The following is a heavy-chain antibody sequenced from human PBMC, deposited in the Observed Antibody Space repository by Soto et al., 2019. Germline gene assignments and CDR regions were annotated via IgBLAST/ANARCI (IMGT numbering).Heavy chain of an antibody. CDR3: AREGFYYYYMDV. V-gene: IGHV3-66*01. Sequence: AGGSLRLSCAASGFTVSSNYMSWVRQAPGKGLEWVSVLFSGGSTYYADSVRGRFIISRDNSKNTVYLQMNSLRAEDTAVYYCAREGFYYYYMDVWGKGTTVTVSS. CDR1: GFTVSSNY. J-gene: IGHJ6*03. CDR2: LFSGGST.